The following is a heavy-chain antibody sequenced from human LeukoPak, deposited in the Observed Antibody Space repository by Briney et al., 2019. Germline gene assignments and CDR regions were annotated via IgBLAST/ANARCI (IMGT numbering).Heavy chain of an antibody. J-gene: IGHJ1*01. CDR3: AREESGAPIAAAGKAEYFQH. V-gene: IGHV1-18*01. Sequence: ASVKVSCKASGYTFTSYGISWVRQAPGQGLEWMGWISAYNGNTNYAQKLQGRVTMTRDTSTSTVYMELSSLRSEDTAVYYCAREESGAPIAAAGKAEYFQHWGQGTLVTVSS. CDR2: ISAYNGNT. CDR1: GYTFTSYG. D-gene: IGHD6-13*01.